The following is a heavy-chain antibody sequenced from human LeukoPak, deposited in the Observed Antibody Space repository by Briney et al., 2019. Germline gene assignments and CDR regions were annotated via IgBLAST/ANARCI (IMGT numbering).Heavy chain of an antibody. D-gene: IGHD3-10*01. CDR1: GFTFSSYD. V-gene: IGHV3-13*04. CDR2: IGTAGDT. Sequence: PGGSLKLSCAASGFTFSSYDMHWVRQATGKGLEWVSAIGTAGDTYYPGSVKGRFTISRENAKNSLYLQMNSLRAGDTAVYYCARVVRVGLVRGVIFDYWGQGTLVTVSS. CDR3: ARVVRVGLVRGVIFDY. J-gene: IGHJ4*02.